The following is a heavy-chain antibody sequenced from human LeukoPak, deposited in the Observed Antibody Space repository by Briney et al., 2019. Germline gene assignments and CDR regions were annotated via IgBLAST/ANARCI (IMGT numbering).Heavy chain of an antibody. CDR2: FDPEDGET. Sequence: GASVKVSCKVSGYTLTELSMHWVRQAPGKGLEWMGGFDPEDGETIYAQKFQGRVTTTEDTSTDTAYMELSSLRSEDTAVYYCATRANYYDSSGYYYVGWGQGTLVTVSS. V-gene: IGHV1-24*01. CDR3: ATRANYYDSSGYYYVG. D-gene: IGHD3-22*01. J-gene: IGHJ4*02. CDR1: GYTLTELS.